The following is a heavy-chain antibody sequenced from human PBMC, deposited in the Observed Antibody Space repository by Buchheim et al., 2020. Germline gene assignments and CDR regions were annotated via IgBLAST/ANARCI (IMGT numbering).Heavy chain of an antibody. Sequence: EVQLVESGGGLVKPGGSLRLSCAASGFTFSSYSMNWVRQAPGKGLEWVSSISSSSSYIYYADSVKGRFTISRDNDKNSLYLQLNSLRAEDTAVYYCARDRYYYGSGSYLYYYYGMDVWGQGTTVTVSS. D-gene: IGHD3-10*01. CDR1: GFTFSSYS. V-gene: IGHV3-21*01. J-gene: IGHJ6*02. CDR2: ISSSSSYI. CDR3: ARDRYYYGSGSYLYYYYGMDV.